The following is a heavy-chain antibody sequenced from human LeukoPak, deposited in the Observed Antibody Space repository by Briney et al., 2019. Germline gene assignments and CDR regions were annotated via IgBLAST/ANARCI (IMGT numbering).Heavy chain of an antibody. V-gene: IGHV3-7*03. CDR3: ARKWAVAGSSYFDY. J-gene: IGHJ4*02. CDR2: IKQDGSVQ. Sequence: PGGSLRLSCTASGFTFSDYWMSWVRQDPGKGLEWVANIKQDGSVQYYVDSVKGRFTISRDNAKNSLYLQMNSLRAEDTAVYYCARKWAVAGSSYFDYWGQGTLVTVSS. CDR1: GFTFSDYW. D-gene: IGHD6-19*01.